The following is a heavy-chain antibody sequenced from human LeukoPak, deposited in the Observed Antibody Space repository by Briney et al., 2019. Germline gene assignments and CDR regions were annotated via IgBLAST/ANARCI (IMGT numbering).Heavy chain of an antibody. CDR1: GGSISVTNHY. CDR2: IFYTGDT. V-gene: IGHV4-39*01. J-gene: IGHJ5*02. CDR3: ARQLGAMTTVSSQGDLGS. D-gene: IGHD4-17*01. Sequence: SETLSLTCTVSGGSISVTNHYWGWIRQPPGKGLEWIGSIFYTGDTYYNPSLKSRITMSVGTSKNHFSLNLNSVTASDTAVYYCARQLGAMTTVSSQGDLGSWGQGTLVTVSS.